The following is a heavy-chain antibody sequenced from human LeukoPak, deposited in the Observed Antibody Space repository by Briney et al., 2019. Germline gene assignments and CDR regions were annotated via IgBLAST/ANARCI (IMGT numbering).Heavy chain of an antibody. CDR3: AREGGYDPFEY. D-gene: IGHD5-12*01. CDR1: GFIFSTYS. Sequence: PGGSLRLSCTASGFIFSTYSMNWVRQAPGKGLEWVSYISSSSGTIYYADSVKGRFTISRDNAKNTLYLQMNSLRAEDTAVYYCAREGGYDPFEYWGQGTLVTVSS. V-gene: IGHV3-48*01. J-gene: IGHJ4*02. CDR2: ISSSSGTI.